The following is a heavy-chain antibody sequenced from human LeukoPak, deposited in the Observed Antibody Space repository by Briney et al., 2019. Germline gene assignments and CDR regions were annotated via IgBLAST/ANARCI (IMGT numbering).Heavy chain of an antibody. J-gene: IGHJ6*03. CDR3: AREKTLAAMAERLGYYYYYMDV. CDR1: GFTFSSYW. D-gene: IGHD5-18*01. V-gene: IGHV3-7*01. CDR2: IKQDGSEK. Sequence: GGSLRLSCAASGFTFSSYWMSWVRQAPGKGLEWVANIKQDGSEKYYVDSVKGRFTISRDNAKNSLYLQMNSLRAEDTAVYYCAREKTLAAMAERLGYYYYYMDVWGKGTTVTVSS.